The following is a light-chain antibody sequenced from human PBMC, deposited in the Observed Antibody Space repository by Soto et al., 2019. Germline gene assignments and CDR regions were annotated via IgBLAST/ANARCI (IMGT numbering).Light chain of an antibody. V-gene: IGKV1-27*01. CDR1: QGISNY. J-gene: IGKJ4*01. CDR2: AAS. CDR3: QNYNSAPPLT. Sequence: DIQMTQSPSSLSASVGDRVTITCRASQGISNYLAWYQQKPGKVPKLLIYAASTLQSGVPSRFSGSGSGTDTTLTISSLQPQDDATYYCQNYNSAPPLTFGGGTKVEIK.